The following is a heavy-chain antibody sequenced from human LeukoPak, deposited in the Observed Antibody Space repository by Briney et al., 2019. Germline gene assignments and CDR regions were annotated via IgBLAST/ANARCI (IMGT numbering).Heavy chain of an antibody. V-gene: IGHV1-69*05. J-gene: IGHJ4*02. CDR1: GGTFSSYA. CDR3: ARGHFDWLFPDY. Sequence: SVKVSCKASGGTFSSYAISWVRQAPGQGLEWMGRIIPIFGTANYAQKFQGRVTITTDESTSTAYMELCSLRSEDTAVYYCARGHFDWLFPDYWGQGTLVTVSS. D-gene: IGHD3-9*01. CDR2: IIPIFGTA.